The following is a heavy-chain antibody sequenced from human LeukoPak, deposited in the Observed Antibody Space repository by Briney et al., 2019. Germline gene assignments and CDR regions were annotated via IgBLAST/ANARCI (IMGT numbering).Heavy chain of an antibody. V-gene: IGHV3-23*01. CDR3: AKGTSNWGNFDY. CDR1: GFTFSNFA. Sequence: GGSLRLSCEASGFTFSNFAMSWVRQAPGQGLEWVSGISNSGGTAYYADSVKGRFTISRDNSKNTLYLQMNSLRAEDTAVYYCAKGTSNWGNFDYWGQGTLVTVSS. CDR2: ISNSGGTA. J-gene: IGHJ4*02. D-gene: IGHD7-27*01.